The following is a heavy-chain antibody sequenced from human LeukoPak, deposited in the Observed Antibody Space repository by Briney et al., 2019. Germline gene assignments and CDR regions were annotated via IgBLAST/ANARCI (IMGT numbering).Heavy chain of an antibody. D-gene: IGHD3-10*01. V-gene: IGHV3-30-3*01. CDR3: AKDLRSRVTVIRGVLSPFDS. J-gene: IGHJ4*02. CDR2: IAYDASSK. Sequence: PGGSLRLSCAASGFTFSSYAMHWVRQAPGKGLEWVAVIAYDASSKYYAESVKGRFTISRDNSKNTLILQMNRLRTEDTAVYYCAKDLRSRVTVIRGVLSPFDSWGQGTLVTVSS. CDR1: GFTFSSYA.